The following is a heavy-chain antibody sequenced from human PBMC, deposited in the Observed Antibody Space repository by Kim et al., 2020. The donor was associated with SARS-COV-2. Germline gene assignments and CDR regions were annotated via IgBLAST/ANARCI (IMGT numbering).Heavy chain of an antibody. CDR3: ARGDMITFGGVIGDFDY. J-gene: IGHJ4*02. Sequence: FQGRVTMTRDTSTSTVYMELSSLRSEDTAVYYCARGDMITFGGVIGDFDYWGQGTLVTVSS. V-gene: IGHV1-46*01. D-gene: IGHD3-16*02.